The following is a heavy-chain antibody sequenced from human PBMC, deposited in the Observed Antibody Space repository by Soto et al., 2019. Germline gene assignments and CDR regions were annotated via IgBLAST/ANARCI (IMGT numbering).Heavy chain of an antibody. CDR2: ISTGITTI. CDR3: ARKGPRISIFGVVMSPYYIDY. J-gene: IGHJ4*02. CDR1: GFSFSDYG. V-gene: IGHV3-48*01. Sequence: PGGSLRLSCAASGFSFSDYGMNWVRQAPGKGLEWISYISTGITTIYYADSVKGRFTISRDNAKNSLYLQMNSLRAEDTAVYYCARKGPRISIFGVVMSPYYIDYWGQGALVTVSS. D-gene: IGHD3-3*01.